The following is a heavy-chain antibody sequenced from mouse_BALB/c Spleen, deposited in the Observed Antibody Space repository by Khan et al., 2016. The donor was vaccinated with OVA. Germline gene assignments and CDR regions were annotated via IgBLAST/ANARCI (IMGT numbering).Heavy chain of an antibody. J-gene: IGHJ3*01. CDR3: ARGYCGNYEFAY. D-gene: IGHD2-1*01. V-gene: IGHV1S132*01. Sequence: QVQLQQSGAELVKPGASVKLSCKTSGYTFTSYWIQWVKQRPGQGLGWIGEIFPGTGTTYYNENFKGKATLTIDTSSTTAYMQLSSLTSEESAVSFCARGYCGNYEFAYWGQGTLVTVSS. CDR2: IFPGTGTT. CDR1: GYTFTSYW.